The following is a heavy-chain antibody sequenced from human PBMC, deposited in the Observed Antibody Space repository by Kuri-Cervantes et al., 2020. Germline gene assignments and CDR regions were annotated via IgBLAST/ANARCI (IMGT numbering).Heavy chain of an antibody. J-gene: IGHJ5*02. CDR1: GYTFTYRY. V-gene: IGHV1-45*02. Sequence: SVKVSCKASGYTFTYRYLHWVRQAPGQALEWMGWITPFNGNTNYAQKFQGRVTITRDTSASTAYMELSSLRSEDTAVYYCARGSPAAMFLSWGQGTLVTVSS. D-gene: IGHD2-2*01. CDR3: ARGSPAAMFLS. CDR2: ITPFNGNT.